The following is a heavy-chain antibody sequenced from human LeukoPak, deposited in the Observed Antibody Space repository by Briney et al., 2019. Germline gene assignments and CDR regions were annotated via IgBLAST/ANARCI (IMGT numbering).Heavy chain of an antibody. D-gene: IGHD6-6*01. CDR2: IKGNNDGGTT. Sequence: PGGCLRLSCVASGFTLNNAWMSWVRQAPGKGLEWVGHIKGNNDGGTTDHAPPVKGRFTISRDDSKNTLSLQMNSLKTEDTAVYYCCKVVRGKNFFENWGQGTLVAVSS. J-gene: IGHJ4*02. CDR1: GFTLNNAW. CDR3: CKVVRGKNFFEN. V-gene: IGHV3-15*01.